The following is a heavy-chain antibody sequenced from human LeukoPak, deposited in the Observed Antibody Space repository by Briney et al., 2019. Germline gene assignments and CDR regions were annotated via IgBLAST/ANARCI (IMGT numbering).Heavy chain of an antibody. D-gene: IGHD2-2*01. J-gene: IGHJ4*02. V-gene: IGHV3-11*01. Sequence: GGSLRLSCVAPGFTFSDYYMSWIRQAPGKGLEWVSYISSSGSTIYYADSVKSRFTISRDNAKNSLYLQMNSLRAEDTAVYYCATGPLGYCSSTSCYVGWGQGTLVTVSS. CDR3: ATGPLGYCSSTSCYVG. CDR2: ISSSGSTI. CDR1: GFTFSDYY.